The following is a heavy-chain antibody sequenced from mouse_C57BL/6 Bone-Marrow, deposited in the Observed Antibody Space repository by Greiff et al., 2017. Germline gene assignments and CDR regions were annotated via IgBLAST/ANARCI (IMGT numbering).Heavy chain of an antibody. CDR1: GYTFTSYW. D-gene: IGHD2-1*01. Sequence: VQLVESGAELVKPGASVKVSCKASGYTFTSYWMHWVKQRPGQGLEWIGRIHPSDSDTNYNQKFKGKATLTVDKSSSTAYMQLSSLTSEDSAVYYCALYYGNYVGVWFAYWGQGTLVTVSA. J-gene: IGHJ3*01. CDR2: IHPSDSDT. CDR3: ALYYGNYVGVWFAY. V-gene: IGHV1-74*01.